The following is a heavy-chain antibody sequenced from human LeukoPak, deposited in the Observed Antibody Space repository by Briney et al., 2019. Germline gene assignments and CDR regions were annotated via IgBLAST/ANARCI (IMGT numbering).Heavy chain of an antibody. CDR1: GGSFSGHY. CDR2: SNHSGST. Sequence: PSETLSLTCAVYGGSFSGHYWSSIRLPPGKGLEWIGESNHSGSTNYNPSLKSRVTISVDTSKNQFSLKLSSVTAADTAVYYCARVDHYDFWSGYLDYWGQGTLVTVSS. V-gene: IGHV4-34*01. J-gene: IGHJ4*02. D-gene: IGHD3-3*01. CDR3: ARVDHYDFWSGYLDY.